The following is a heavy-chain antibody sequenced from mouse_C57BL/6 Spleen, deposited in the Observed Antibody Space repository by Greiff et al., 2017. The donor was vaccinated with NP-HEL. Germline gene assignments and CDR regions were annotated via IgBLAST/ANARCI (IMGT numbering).Heavy chain of an antibody. Sequence: QVQLQQPGAELVKPGASVKMSCKASGYTFTSYWITWVKQRPGQGLEWIGDIYPGSGSTNYNEKFKSKATLTVDTSSSTAYMQLSSLTSEDSAVYYCASYDYEGAWFAYWGQGTLVTVSA. J-gene: IGHJ3*01. V-gene: IGHV1-55*01. CDR1: GYTFTSYW. CDR2: IYPGSGST. CDR3: ASYDYEGAWFAY. D-gene: IGHD2-4*01.